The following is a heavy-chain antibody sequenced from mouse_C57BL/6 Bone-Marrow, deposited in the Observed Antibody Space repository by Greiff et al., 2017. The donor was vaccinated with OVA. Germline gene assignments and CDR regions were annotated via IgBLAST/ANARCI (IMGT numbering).Heavy chain of an antibody. D-gene: IGHD2-4*01. V-gene: IGHV1-82*01. Sequence: QVQLQQSGPELVKPGASVKISCKASGYAFSSSWMNWVKQRPGKGLEWIGRIYPGDGDTNSNGKFKGKATLTADKSSSTAYMQLSSLTSEDSAVYFCATNYDKRTWFAYWGQGTLVTVSA. J-gene: IGHJ3*01. CDR1: GYAFSSSW. CDR2: IYPGDGDT. CDR3: ATNYDKRTWFAY.